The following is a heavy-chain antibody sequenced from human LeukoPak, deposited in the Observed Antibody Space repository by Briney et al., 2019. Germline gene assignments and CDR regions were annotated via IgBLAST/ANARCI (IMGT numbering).Heavy chain of an antibody. CDR2: IRYDGRNK. D-gene: IGHD4-17*01. Sequence: GGSLRLSCAASGFTFTNYGMHWVRQAPGKGLEWVAFIRYDGRNKNYADSVKGRFTISRDNSKNTLYLQMNSLRAEDTAVYYCARDSLRRNAFDIWGQGTMVTVSS. CDR1: GFTFTNYG. V-gene: IGHV3-30*02. J-gene: IGHJ3*02. CDR3: ARDSLRRNAFDI.